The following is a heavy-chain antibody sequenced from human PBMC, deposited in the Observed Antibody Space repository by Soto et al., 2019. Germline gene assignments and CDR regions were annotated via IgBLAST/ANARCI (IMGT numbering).Heavy chain of an antibody. CDR1: GCTFTSYG. CDR2: ISAYNGNT. Sequence: ASVKVSCKASGCTFTSYGISWVRQAPGQGLEWMGWISAYNGNTNYAQKLQGRVTMTTDTSTSTAYMELRSLRSDDTAVYYCARDNDRNYDILTGYSHWAKYAFDIWSQGTMVTVSS. CDR3: ARDNDRNYDILTGYSHWAKYAFDI. J-gene: IGHJ3*02. V-gene: IGHV1-18*04. D-gene: IGHD3-9*01.